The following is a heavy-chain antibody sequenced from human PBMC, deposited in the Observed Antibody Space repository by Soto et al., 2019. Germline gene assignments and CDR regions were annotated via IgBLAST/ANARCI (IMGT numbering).Heavy chain of an antibody. D-gene: IGHD3-3*01. J-gene: IGHJ4*02. V-gene: IGHV4-39*01. Sequence: SETLSLTCTVSGGSISSSSYYWGWIRQPPGKGLEWIGSIYYSGSTYYNPSLKSRVTISVDTSKNQFSLKLSSVTAADTAVYYCARQGYYDFWSGYYVLFDYWGQGTLVTV. CDR2: IYYSGST. CDR1: GGSISSSSYY. CDR3: ARQGYYDFWSGYYVLFDY.